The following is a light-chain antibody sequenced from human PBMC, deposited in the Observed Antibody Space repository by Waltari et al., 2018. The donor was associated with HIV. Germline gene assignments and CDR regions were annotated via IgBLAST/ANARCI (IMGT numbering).Light chain of an antibody. V-gene: IGLV1-40*01. J-gene: IGLJ3*02. CDR2: GNS. CDR1: SSNIRAGYG. Sequence: QSVLTQPPSVSGAPGQRVTIPCTGSSSNIRAGYGVHWYQQLPGTAPKLLIYGNSNRPSGVPDRFSGSKSGTSASLAITGLQPDDETDYYCQSYDSSLSNWVFGGGTKLTVL. CDR3: QSYDSSLSNWV.